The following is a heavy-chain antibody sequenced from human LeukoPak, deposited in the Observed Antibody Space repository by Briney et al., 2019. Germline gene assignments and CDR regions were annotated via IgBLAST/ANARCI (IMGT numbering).Heavy chain of an antibody. V-gene: IGHV4-38-2*01. CDR1: GYSISSGYY. CDR3: ARQVQTNFDYAKIDY. Sequence: ASETLSLTCAVSGYSISSGYYWGWIRQPPGKGLEWIGSIYYSGSTYYNPSLKSRVTISVDTSKNQFSLKLSSVTAADTAVYYCARQVQTNFDYAKIDYWGQGTLVTVSS. D-gene: IGHD3-9*01. CDR2: IYYSGST. J-gene: IGHJ4*02.